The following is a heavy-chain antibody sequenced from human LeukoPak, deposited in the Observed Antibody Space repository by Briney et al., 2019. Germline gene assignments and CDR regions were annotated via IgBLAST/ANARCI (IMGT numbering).Heavy chain of an antibody. J-gene: IGHJ4*02. CDR2: ISSDGSNI. CDR3: ARDRMQAWSYVGLFDY. CDR1: GFTFSTYH. D-gene: IGHD2-8*01. Sequence: GGSLRLSCAASGFTFSTYHIHWVRQAPGKGLEWVAVISSDGSNIDYVDSVKGRFTISRDNSKNTVYLQMNSLGEEDTAVYHCARDRMQAWSYVGLFDYWGQGTLVTVSS. V-gene: IGHV3-30*03.